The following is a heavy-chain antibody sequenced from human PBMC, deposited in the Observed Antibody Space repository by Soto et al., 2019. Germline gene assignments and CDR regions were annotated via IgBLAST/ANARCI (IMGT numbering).Heavy chain of an antibody. CDR1: GFTFSSYA. D-gene: IGHD3-3*01. Sequence: GGSLRLSCAASGFTFSSYAMSWVRQAPGKGLEWVSAISGSGGSTYYADSVKGRFTISRDKSKNTLYLQMNSLRAEDTAVYYCAKDITIFGVVIMDGAFDYWGQGTLVTVSS. J-gene: IGHJ4*02. V-gene: IGHV3-23*01. CDR3: AKDITIFGVVIMDGAFDY. CDR2: ISGSGGST.